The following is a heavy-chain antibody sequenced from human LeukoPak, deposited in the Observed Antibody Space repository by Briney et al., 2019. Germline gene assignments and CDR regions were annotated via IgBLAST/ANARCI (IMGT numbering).Heavy chain of an antibody. V-gene: IGHV3-74*01. J-gene: IGHJ4*02. Sequence: GGSLRLSCAASGFTFSTYWMHWVRQAPGKGLVWVSRINTDGSSTSYADSVKGRFTISRDSAKNTLYLQMNSLRAEDTAVYYCARGNGQLIFPLWFGVLFDYWGQGTLVTVSS. D-gene: IGHD3-10*01. CDR2: INTDGSST. CDR3: ARGNGQLIFPLWFGVLFDY. CDR1: GFTFSTYW.